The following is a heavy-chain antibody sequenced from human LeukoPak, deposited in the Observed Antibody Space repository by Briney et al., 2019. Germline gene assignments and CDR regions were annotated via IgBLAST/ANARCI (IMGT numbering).Heavy chain of an antibody. CDR3: ARALGGYMDV. CDR1: GGSISSGSYY. J-gene: IGHJ6*03. D-gene: IGHD3-16*01. CDR2: IYTSGST. Sequence: PSETLSLTCTVSGGSISSGSYYWSRIRQPAGKGLEWIGRIYTSGSTNYNPSLKSRVTISVDTSKNQFSLKLSSVTAADTAVYYCARALGGYMDVWGKGTTVTISS. V-gene: IGHV4-61*02.